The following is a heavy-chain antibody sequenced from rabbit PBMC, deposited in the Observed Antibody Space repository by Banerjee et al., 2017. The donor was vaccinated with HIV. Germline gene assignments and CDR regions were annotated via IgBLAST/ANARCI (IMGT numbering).Heavy chain of an antibody. CDR2: IYTRSGST. CDR3: ATAGLSGEVSPTSFRL. V-gene: IGHV1S40*01. CDR1: GFDFSSYS. J-gene: IGHJ3*01. D-gene: IGHD5-1*01. Sequence: QSLEESGGDLVKPGASLTLTCTASGFDFSSYSMTWVRQAPGKGLEWIGDIYTRSGSTSYARRVNGRFTVPKTPSTTVNLQLHSQRGTDSDTYYWATAGLSGEVSPTSFRLWGQGTLVTVS.